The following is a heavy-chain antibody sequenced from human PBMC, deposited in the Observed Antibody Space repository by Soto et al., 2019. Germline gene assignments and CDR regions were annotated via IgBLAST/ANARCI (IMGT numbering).Heavy chain of an antibody. CDR1: GLSISSGDW. CDR3: ARDQGSHPGD. D-gene: IGHD6-13*01. CDR2: IHHSGST. Sequence: QVQLQESGPGLVRPSGTVSLTCAMSGLSISSGDWWSWVRQPPGKGLEWIGEIHHSGSTNYNPSLKSRVTMSVVPSKDLFSLTLTSVTAADTAFYYCARDQGSHPGDWGQGTLVSVSS. V-gene: IGHV4-4*02. J-gene: IGHJ4*02.